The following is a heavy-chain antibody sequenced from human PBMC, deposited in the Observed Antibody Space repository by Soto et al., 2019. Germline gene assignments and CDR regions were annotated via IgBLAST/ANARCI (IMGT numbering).Heavy chain of an antibody. J-gene: IGHJ2*01. CDR3: AKGRPAFDL. Sequence: EVQLLESGGGLVQPGGSLRLSCAASQFTFSYYAMGWVRQAPGKGLEWVSLISGAGGSTNYADSVKGRFAISRDNSEHTLYLQMNSLSADDTAVYYCAKGRPAFDLWGRGTLVIVSS. CDR1: QFTFSYYA. D-gene: IGHD2-2*01. CDR2: ISGAGGST. V-gene: IGHV3-23*01.